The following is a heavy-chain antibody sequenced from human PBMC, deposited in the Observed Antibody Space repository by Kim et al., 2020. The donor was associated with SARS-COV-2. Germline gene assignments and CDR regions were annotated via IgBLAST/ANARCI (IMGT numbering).Heavy chain of an antibody. J-gene: IGHJ6*02. Sequence: SVKVSCKASGGTFSSYAISWVRQAPGQGLEWMGGIIPIFGTANYAQKFQGRVTITADESTSTAYMELSSLRSEDTAVYYCASPLGVTPPYYYGMDVWGQGTTVTASS. CDR2: IIPIFGTA. V-gene: IGHV1-69*13. D-gene: IGHD3-16*01. CDR3: ASPLGVTPPYYYGMDV. CDR1: GGTFSSYA.